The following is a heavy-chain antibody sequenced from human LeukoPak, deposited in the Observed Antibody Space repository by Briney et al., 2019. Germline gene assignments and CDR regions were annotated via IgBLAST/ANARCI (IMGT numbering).Heavy chain of an antibody. V-gene: IGHV3-7*01. CDR3: TRDKSPSDSSGYYDAFDI. Sequence: GGSLRLSCAASGFNFNRDWMIWVRQAPGKGLEWVANIKQDGSLKYYVDSVKGRFTISRDNAKNSLYLQMNSLRAEDTAVYYCTRDKSPSDSSGYYDAFDIWGPGTMVTVSS. CDR2: IKQDGSLK. CDR1: GFNFNRDW. J-gene: IGHJ3*02. D-gene: IGHD3-22*01.